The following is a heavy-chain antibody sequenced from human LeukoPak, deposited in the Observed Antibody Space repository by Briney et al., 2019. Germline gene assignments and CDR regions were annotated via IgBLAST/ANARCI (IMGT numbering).Heavy chain of an antibody. Sequence: PGGSLRLSCAASGFTFSSYSMNWVRQAPGKGLEWVSSISSSSSYIYYADSVKGRFTISRDNAKNSLYLQMNSLRAEDTAVYYCAGDRDGYNPFDYWGQGTLVTVSS. CDR1: GFTFSSYS. CDR3: AGDRDGYNPFDY. J-gene: IGHJ4*02. CDR2: ISSSSSYI. V-gene: IGHV3-21*01. D-gene: IGHD5-24*01.